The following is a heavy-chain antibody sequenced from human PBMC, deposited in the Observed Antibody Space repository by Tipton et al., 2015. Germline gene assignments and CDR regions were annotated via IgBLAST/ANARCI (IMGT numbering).Heavy chain of an antibody. D-gene: IGHD2-2*01. Sequence: SLRLSCVVSGFTFSSYSMNWVRQAPGKGLEWVSFISSSSSTMYFADSVKGRFTISRDNAKNSLYLQMNSLGDEDTAVYYCAKVGGVDIVIVPAARTHDASDIWGQGTMVTVSS. CDR3: AKVGGVDIVIVPAARTHDASDI. CDR2: ISSSSSTM. CDR1: GFTFSSYS. J-gene: IGHJ3*02. V-gene: IGHV3-48*02.